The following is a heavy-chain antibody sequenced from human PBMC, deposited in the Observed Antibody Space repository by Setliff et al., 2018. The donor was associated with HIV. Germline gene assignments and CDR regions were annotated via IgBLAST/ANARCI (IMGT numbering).Heavy chain of an antibody. J-gene: IGHJ4*02. CDR3: VRYIGAAAGYIDH. D-gene: IGHD6-25*01. V-gene: IGHV5-51*01. CDR1: GYSFADFW. Sequence: GESLKISCQGSGYSFADFWIGWVRQMPGKGLEWVGFIYPGDSDTRYSPSFRGQVTISADKSTTTAYLDWASLKASDTAMYYCVRYIGAAAGYIDHWGQGTLVTVSS. CDR2: IYPGDSDT.